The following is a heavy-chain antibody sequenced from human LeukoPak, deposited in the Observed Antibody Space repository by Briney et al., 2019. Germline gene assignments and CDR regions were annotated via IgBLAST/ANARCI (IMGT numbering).Heavy chain of an antibody. D-gene: IGHD2-2*02. Sequence: GGSLRLSCAASGFTVSSNYMSWVRQAPGKGLEWVSAISGSGGSTYYADSVKGRFTISRDNSKDTLYLQMNSLRAEDTAVYYCAKGPYPGYCTSTSCYTGYYFDYWGQGTLVTVSS. V-gene: IGHV3-23*01. J-gene: IGHJ4*02. CDR3: AKGPYPGYCTSTSCYTGYYFDY. CDR2: ISGSGGST. CDR1: GFTVSSNY.